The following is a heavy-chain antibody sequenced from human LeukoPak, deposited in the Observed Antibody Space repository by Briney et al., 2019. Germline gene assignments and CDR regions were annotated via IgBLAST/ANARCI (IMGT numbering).Heavy chain of an antibody. CDR1: GDSINDHY. D-gene: IGHD2-15*01. Sequence: SETLSLTCTVSGDSINDHYWSWIRQPPGEGLEWIAYIYSSVSTNYNPSLKSRVTISIDTSKSQFSLKLTSVTAADAGVYYCARQGCSGGSCYRMDQLYYMDVWGKGTTVTVSS. CDR3: ARQGCSGGSCYRMDQLYYMDV. J-gene: IGHJ6*03. V-gene: IGHV4-4*09. CDR2: IYSSVST.